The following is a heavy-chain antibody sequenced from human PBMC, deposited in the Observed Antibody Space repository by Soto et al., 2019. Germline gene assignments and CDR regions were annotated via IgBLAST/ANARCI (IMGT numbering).Heavy chain of an antibody. D-gene: IGHD7-27*01. CDR3: ARVPGP. J-gene: IGHJ5*02. Sequence: PSETLSLTCALSGGSVSSGGYSGSWIRQPPGKGLEWIGYIYHSGSTYYNPSLKSRVTISVDRSKNQFSLKLSSVTAADTAVYYCARVPGPWGQGTLVTVSS. CDR2: IYHSGST. CDR1: GGSVSSGGYS. V-gene: IGHV4-30-2*01.